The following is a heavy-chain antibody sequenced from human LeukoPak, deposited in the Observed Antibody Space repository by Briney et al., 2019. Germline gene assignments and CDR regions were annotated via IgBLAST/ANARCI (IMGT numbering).Heavy chain of an antibody. CDR2: IIPIFGTA. Sequence: GASVKVSCKASGGTFSSYAISWVRQAPGQGLEWMGGIIPIFGTANYAQKLQGRVTMTTDTSTSTAYMELRSLRSDDTAVYYCARETVVTGYDSSGYYPTRDFDYWGQGTLVTVSS. CDR3: ARETVVTGYDSSGYYPTRDFDY. J-gene: IGHJ4*02. V-gene: IGHV1-69*05. CDR1: GGTFSSYA. D-gene: IGHD3-22*01.